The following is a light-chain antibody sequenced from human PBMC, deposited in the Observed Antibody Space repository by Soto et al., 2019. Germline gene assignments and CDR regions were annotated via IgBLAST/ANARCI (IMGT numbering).Light chain of an antibody. Sequence: EIVLTQSPGTLSLSPGERATLSCRASQSLTNSFIAWYQQKPGQAPRLLIYDTSSRATGIPDRFGGSGSGTDFTLTISRLEPEDFAVYYCQQYGSSPTKFGQGTKVDIK. CDR1: QSLTNSF. CDR3: QQYGSSPTK. CDR2: DTS. V-gene: IGKV3-20*01. J-gene: IGKJ1*01.